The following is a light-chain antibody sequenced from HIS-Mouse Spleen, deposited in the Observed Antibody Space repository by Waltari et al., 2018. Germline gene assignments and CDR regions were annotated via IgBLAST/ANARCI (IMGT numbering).Light chain of an antibody. Sequence: QSVLTQPPSVSGAPGQRVTISCTGSSSNIGAGYDVHWYQQLPGTAPKLLIYGSSKRPSGVPDRFSGSKSGTSASLAITGLQAEDEADYYCQSYDSSLSPWVFGGGTKLTVL. CDR1: SSNIGAGYD. CDR3: QSYDSSLSPWV. CDR2: GSS. J-gene: IGLJ3*02. V-gene: IGLV1-40*01.